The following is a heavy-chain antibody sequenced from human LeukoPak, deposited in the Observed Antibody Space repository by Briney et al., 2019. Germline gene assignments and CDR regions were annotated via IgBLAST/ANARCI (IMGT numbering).Heavy chain of an antibody. Sequence: SETLSLTCTVSGGSISSSSYYWGWIRQPPGKGLEWIGSIYYSGSTYYNPSLKSRVTISVDTSKNQFSLKLSSATAADTAVYYCARGRDYGDYFDIWGQGTMVTVSS. D-gene: IGHD4-17*01. CDR2: IYYSGST. CDR1: GGSISSSSYY. CDR3: ARGRDYGDYFDI. J-gene: IGHJ3*02. V-gene: IGHV4-39*07.